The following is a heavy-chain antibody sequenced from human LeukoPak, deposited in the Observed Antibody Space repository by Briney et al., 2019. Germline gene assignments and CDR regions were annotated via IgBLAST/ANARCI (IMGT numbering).Heavy chain of an antibody. CDR3: ARDMVRGVTPGGFDP. CDR1: GFTFSDYY. CDR2: ISSSGSTI. V-gene: IGHV3-11*04. D-gene: IGHD3-10*01. J-gene: IGHJ5*02. Sequence: GGSLRLSCAASGFTFSDYYMSWIRQAPGKGLEWVSYISSSGSTIYYADSVKGRLTISRDNAKNSLYLQMNSLRAEDTAVYYCARDMVRGVTPGGFDPWGQGTLVTVSS.